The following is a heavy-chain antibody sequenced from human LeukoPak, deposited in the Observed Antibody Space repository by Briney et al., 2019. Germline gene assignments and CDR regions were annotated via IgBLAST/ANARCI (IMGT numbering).Heavy chain of an antibody. V-gene: IGHV4-59*01. CDR1: GGSISSCY. CDR3: ARTYGEDAFDM. D-gene: IGHD4-17*01. CDR2: IYYSGST. Sequence: SETLSLTCTVSGGSISSCYWSWVRQPPGEGLEWIGYIYYSGSTNYNPSLESRVTISVDTSKNQFSLNLNSMTAADTAVYFCARTYGEDAFDMWGQGTMVTVSS. J-gene: IGHJ3*02.